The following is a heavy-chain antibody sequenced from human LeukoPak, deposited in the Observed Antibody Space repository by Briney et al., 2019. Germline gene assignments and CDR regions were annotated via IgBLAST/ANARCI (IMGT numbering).Heavy chain of an antibody. V-gene: IGHV4-4*02. CDR2: VYHSGST. Sequence: SETLSLTCAVSGGSISSSNWWSWVRQPPGKGLEWIGEVYHSGSTNYNPSLKSRVTISVDKSKNQFSLKLSSATAADTAVYYCARDQWFGEQADYWGQGTLVTVSS. D-gene: IGHD3-10*01. CDR3: ARDQWFGEQADY. CDR1: GGSISSSNW. J-gene: IGHJ4*02.